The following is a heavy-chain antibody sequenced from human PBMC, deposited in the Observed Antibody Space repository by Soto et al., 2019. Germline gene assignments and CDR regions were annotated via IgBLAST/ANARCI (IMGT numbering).Heavy chain of an antibody. Sequence: GGSLRLSCAASGFTFSSYDMHWVRQATGKGLEWVSAIGTAGDTYYPGSVKGRFTISRENAKNSLYLQMNSLRAGDTAVYYCARARGSSWAFDIWGQGTMVTVSS. CDR2: IGTAGDT. D-gene: IGHD6-13*01. V-gene: IGHV3-13*01. CDR3: ARARGSSWAFDI. CDR1: GFTFSSYD. J-gene: IGHJ3*02.